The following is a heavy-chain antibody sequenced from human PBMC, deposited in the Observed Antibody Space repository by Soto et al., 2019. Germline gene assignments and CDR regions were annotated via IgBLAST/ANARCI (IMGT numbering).Heavy chain of an antibody. D-gene: IGHD6-13*01. Sequence: GXSVKVPSAASGYSFTSYAMHWVRQAPGQRLEWMGWINACNGNTKYSQKFQGRVTITRDTSASTAYMELSSLRSEDTAVYYCARDVGDVGSWCWSSWFDPWGQGTLVTVSS. CDR2: INACNGNT. CDR1: GYSFTSYA. J-gene: IGHJ5*02. V-gene: IGHV1-3*01. CDR3: ARDVGDVGSWCWSSWFDP.